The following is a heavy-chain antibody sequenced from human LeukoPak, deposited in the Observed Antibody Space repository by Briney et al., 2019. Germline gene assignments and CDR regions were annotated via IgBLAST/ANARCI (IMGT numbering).Heavy chain of an antibody. J-gene: IGHJ6*02. Sequence: SETLSLTCTVSGGSVSSGSYYWSWIRQPPGKGLEWIGYIYYSGSTNYNPSLKSRVTISVDTSKNQFSLKLSSVTAADTAVYYCASEWFGELRHHYYYGMDVWGQGTTVTVSS. CDR3: ASEWFGELRHHYYYGMDV. V-gene: IGHV4-61*01. CDR2: IYYSGST. CDR1: GGSVSSGSYY. D-gene: IGHD3-10*01.